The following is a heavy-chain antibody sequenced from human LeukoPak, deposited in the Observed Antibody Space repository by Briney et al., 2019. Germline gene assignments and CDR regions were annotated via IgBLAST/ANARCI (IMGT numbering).Heavy chain of an antibody. Sequence: PGGSLRLSCAASRFTFSSYGMHWVRQAPGKGLEWVASIRYDGSNKYHADSVKGRFTISRDNSKNTLYLQMNSLRAEDTAVYYCAKDLDILTGYRYAFDIWGQGTMVTVSS. CDR3: AKDLDILTGYRYAFDI. D-gene: IGHD3-9*01. V-gene: IGHV3-30*02. J-gene: IGHJ3*02. CDR1: RFTFSSYG. CDR2: IRYDGSNK.